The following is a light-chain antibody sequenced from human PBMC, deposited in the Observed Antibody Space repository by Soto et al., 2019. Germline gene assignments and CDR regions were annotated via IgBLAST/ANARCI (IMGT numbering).Light chain of an antibody. CDR1: QTSSNW. J-gene: IGKJ1*01. CDR2: DAS. V-gene: IGKV1-5*01. CDR3: QKYNSVWT. Sequence: DIQMTQSASTRAASVRPRVTISCRASQTSSNWLAGNQQKPGKAPKLLIYDASSLESGVPSRFSGSGSGTEVTLTISSLQPEDFATYYCQKYNSVWTFGQGTMVEIK.